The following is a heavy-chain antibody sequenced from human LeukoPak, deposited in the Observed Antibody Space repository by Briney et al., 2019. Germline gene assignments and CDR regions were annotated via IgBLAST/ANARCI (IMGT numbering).Heavy chain of an antibody. CDR1: GFTVSSNY. Sequence: GGSLRLSCAASGFTVSSNYMSWVRQAPGKGLEWVSVIYSGGSTYYADSVKGRFTISRDNSKNTLYLQMNSLRAEDTAVYYCARERVRGYSYGYFDYWGQGTLVTVSS. D-gene: IGHD5-18*01. V-gene: IGHV3-53*01. J-gene: IGHJ4*02. CDR2: IYSGGST. CDR3: ARERVRGYSYGYFDY.